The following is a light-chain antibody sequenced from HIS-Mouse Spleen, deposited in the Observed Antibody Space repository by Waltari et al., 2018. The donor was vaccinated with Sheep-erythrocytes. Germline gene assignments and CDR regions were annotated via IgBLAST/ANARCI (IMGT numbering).Light chain of an antibody. V-gene: IGKV4-1*01. CDR3: QQYYSTLT. J-gene: IGKJ4*01. CDR1: QSVLYSSNNKTY. CDR2: WAS. Sequence: DIVMTQSPDSLAVSLGERATINCKSSQSVLYSSNNKTYLAWYQQKPGQPPKLLIYWASTRESGVPDRFSGSGSGTDFTLTISRLQAEDVAVYYCQQYYSTLTFGGGTKVEIK.